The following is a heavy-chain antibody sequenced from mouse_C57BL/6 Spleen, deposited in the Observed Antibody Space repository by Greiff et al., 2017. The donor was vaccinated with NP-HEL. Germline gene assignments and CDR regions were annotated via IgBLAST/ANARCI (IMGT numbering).Heavy chain of an antibody. Sequence: QVQLQQLGAELVRPGSSVKLSCKASGYTFTSYWMDWVKQRPGQGLEWIGNIYPSDSETHYNQKFKDKATLTVDKSSSTAYMQLSSLTSEDSAVYYCARGLLYPFDVWGTGTTVTVSS. CDR2: IYPSDSET. CDR3: ARGLLYPFDV. D-gene: IGHD2-12*01. J-gene: IGHJ1*03. V-gene: IGHV1-61*01. CDR1: GYTFTSYW.